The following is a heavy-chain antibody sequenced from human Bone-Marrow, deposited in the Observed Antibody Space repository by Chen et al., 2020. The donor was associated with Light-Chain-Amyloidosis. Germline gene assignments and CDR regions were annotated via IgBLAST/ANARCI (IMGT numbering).Heavy chain of an antibody. J-gene: IGHJ4*02. Sequence: QLQLQESGPGLVKPSETLSLTCTVSCGSISSSSYYWGWIRQPPGKGLEWIGSIYYSGSTYYNPSLKSRVTISVDTSKNQFSLKLSSVTAADTAVYYCASQVKRPYYYDSSGYYFYFDYWGQGTLVTVSS. CDR2: IYYSGST. D-gene: IGHD3-22*01. CDR3: ASQVKRPYYYDSSGYYFYFDY. CDR1: CGSISSSSYY. V-gene: IGHV4-39*01.